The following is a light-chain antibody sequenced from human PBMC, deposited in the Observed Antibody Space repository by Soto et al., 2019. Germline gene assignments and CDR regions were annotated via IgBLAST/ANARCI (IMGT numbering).Light chain of an antibody. Sequence: DIQMTQSPSSLSAFVGDRVTITCQASQDIYNSLNWYQQKPGKAPKLLIYAASNLETGVPSRFSGSGSGTDFTFTISSLQPEDTATYYCQHYDNLPPTFGPGTKVDIK. V-gene: IGKV1-33*01. CDR1: QDIYNS. CDR3: QHYDNLPPT. J-gene: IGKJ3*01. CDR2: AAS.